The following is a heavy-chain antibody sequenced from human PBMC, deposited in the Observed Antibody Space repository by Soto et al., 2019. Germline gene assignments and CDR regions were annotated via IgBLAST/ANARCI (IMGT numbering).Heavy chain of an antibody. Sequence: QVQLQESGPGLVKPSQTLSLTCTVSGGSISSGGSYWSWIRQHPGKGLEWIGYIYYSGSTYYNPSLKSRVTISVDTSKNQFSLKLSSVAAADTAVYYCARDPPGGGRGVMPEWYYMDVWGKGTTVTVSS. CDR1: GGSISSGGSY. CDR2: IYYSGST. CDR3: ARDPPGGGRGVMPEWYYMDV. J-gene: IGHJ6*03. D-gene: IGHD3-10*01. V-gene: IGHV4-31*03.